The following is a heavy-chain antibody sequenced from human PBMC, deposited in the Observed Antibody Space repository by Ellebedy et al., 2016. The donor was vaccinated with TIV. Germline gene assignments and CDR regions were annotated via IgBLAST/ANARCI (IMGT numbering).Heavy chain of an antibody. Sequence: SETLSLTCTVSGGSISSYYWSWIRQPPGKGLEWIGYVYYSGTTNYNPSLEGRVTISLDTSKNQFFLNLRSVTAADTAVYYCTRASHRYDTLTGYYDYWGQGTLVTVSS. CDR1: GGSISSYY. CDR3: TRASHRYDTLTGYYDY. D-gene: IGHD3-9*01. CDR2: VYYSGTT. V-gene: IGHV4-59*01. J-gene: IGHJ4*02.